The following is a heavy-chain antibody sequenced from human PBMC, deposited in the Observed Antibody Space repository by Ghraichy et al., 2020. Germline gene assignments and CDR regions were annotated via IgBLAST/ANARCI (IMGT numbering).Heavy chain of an antibody. CDR3: ATYRRYYYYYGMDV. Sequence: SETLSLTCAVYGGSFSGYYWSWIRQPPGKGLEWIGEINHSGSTNYNPSLKSRVTISVDTSKNQFSLKLSSVTAADTAVYYCATYRRYYYYYGMDVWGQGTTVTVSS. CDR1: GGSFSGYY. J-gene: IGHJ6*02. V-gene: IGHV4-34*01. D-gene: IGHD1-26*01. CDR2: INHSGST.